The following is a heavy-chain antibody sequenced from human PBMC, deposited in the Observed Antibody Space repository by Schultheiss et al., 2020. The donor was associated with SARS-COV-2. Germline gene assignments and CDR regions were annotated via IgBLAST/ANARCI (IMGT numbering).Heavy chain of an antibody. D-gene: IGHD4-17*01. J-gene: IGHJ4*02. CDR2: IKSKTDGGTT. V-gene: IGHV3-15*01. CDR1: GFTFSSYA. Sequence: GGSLRLSCAASGFTFSSYAMSWVRQAPGKGLEWVGRIKSKTDGGTTDYAAPVKGRFTISRDDSKNTLYLQMNSLKTEDTAVYYCTTDSVNDYGEIRYWGQGTLVTVSS. CDR3: TTDSVNDYGEIRY.